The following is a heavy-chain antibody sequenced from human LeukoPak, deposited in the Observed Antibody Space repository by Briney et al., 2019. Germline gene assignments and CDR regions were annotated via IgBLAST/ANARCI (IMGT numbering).Heavy chain of an antibody. CDR3: ARGVPYASWSGPHYSDY. CDR2: ITATGVNT. D-gene: IGHD3-3*01. Sequence: GGSLRLSCAASGFAFSNYAMSWVRQAPGKGLEWVSGITATGVNTFYADSVRGRFTLSRDNSNNALYLQMNSLRAEDTAVYYCARGVPYASWSGPHYSDYWGQGTLVTVSS. V-gene: IGHV3-23*01. CDR1: GFAFSNYA. J-gene: IGHJ4*02.